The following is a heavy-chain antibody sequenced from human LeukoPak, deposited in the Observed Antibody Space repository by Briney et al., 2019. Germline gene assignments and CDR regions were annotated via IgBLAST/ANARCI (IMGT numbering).Heavy chain of an antibody. CDR1: GGSISSYY. Sequence: SETLSLTCSVSGGSISSYYWSWIRQPPGKGLEWIGYMYYSGSTNYNPSLKSRVTMSVDTSKNQFSLKLNSVTAADTAVYYCASLSEYCSAGSCYLGWFDPWGQGTLVTVSS. V-gene: IGHV4-59*01. J-gene: IGHJ5*02. D-gene: IGHD2-15*01. CDR2: MYYSGST. CDR3: ASLSEYCSAGSCYLGWFDP.